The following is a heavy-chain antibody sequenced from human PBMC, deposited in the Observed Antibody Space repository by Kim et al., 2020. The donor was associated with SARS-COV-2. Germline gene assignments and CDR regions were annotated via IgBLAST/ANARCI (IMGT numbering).Heavy chain of an antibody. D-gene: IGHD2-2*01. Sequence: PSLKSRVTISGDTSKNQFYLKLSSVTAADTAVYYCARDQEPAAADYGMDVWGQGTTVTVSS. J-gene: IGHJ6*02. CDR3: ARDQEPAAADYGMDV. V-gene: IGHV4-31*02.